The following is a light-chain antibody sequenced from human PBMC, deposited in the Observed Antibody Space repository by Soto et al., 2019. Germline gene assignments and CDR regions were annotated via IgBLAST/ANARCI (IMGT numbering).Light chain of an antibody. J-gene: IGKJ2*01. Sequence: EIVMTQSPATLSVSPGERDTLSCRASQSISSELAWYQQRPGQPPRLLIYGASTRATGVPDRFTGSGSGSDFTLTISGLQSEDFAVYSCQQGHQWPLTFGQGTRREI. CDR1: QSISSE. CDR2: GAS. CDR3: QQGHQWPLT. V-gene: IGKV3-15*01.